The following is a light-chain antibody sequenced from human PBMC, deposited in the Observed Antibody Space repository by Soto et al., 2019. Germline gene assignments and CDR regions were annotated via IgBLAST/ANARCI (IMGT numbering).Light chain of an antibody. CDR2: WAS. J-gene: IGKJ2*01. CDR3: QKYYSTVYT. CDR1: QGVLARSNNKNY. Sequence: DIVLTQSPDSMAVSLGERATINCRSSQGVLARSNNKNYLAWYQQKPGQPPKLLIYWASTRQSGVPDRFSGRGSGTDFTLTISILQAEAVAVYYCQKYYSTVYTFGQGTKLESK. V-gene: IGKV4-1*01.